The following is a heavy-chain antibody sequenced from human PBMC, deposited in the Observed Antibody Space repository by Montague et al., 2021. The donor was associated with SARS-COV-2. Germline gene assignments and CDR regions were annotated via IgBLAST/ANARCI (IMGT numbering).Heavy chain of an antibody. CDR2: ISHDESNH. V-gene: IGHV3-30*04. CDR3: AREGYRSGSFYIDY. CDR1: RLPFKGYA. J-gene: IGHJ4*01. D-gene: IGHD1-26*01. Sequence: SLRLPCAASRLPFKGYAMHWVRQAPGKGLEWLTFISHDESNHRYADSVKGRFTISRDNSKNALYLQMDSLRPEDTAVYYCAREGYRSGSFYIDYWGQGTLVTVSS.